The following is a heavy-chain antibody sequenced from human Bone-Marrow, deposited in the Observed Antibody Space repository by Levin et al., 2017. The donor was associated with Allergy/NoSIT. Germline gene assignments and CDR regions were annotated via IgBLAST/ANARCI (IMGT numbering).Heavy chain of an antibody. V-gene: IGHV4-59*01. CDR2: ISFTGST. J-gene: IGHJ4*02. CDR3: ARGRTSWFSTYYFDY. D-gene: IGHD2-2*01. CDR1: GGSISTYY. Sequence: SETLSLTCTVSGGSISTYYWSWIRQSPGKGLEWVGYISFTGSTNYNPSLKSRVTISVDTSKNQFSLKLSSLTAADTAVYYCARGRTSWFSTYYFDYWGQGTLVTVSS.